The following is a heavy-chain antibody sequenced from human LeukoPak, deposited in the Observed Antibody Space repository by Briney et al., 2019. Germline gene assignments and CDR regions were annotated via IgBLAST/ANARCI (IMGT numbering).Heavy chain of an antibody. CDR2: ISYDGSHT. CDR3: AREEQELVRDYYMDV. D-gene: IGHD6-13*01. CDR1: AFSLSDYW. V-gene: IGHV3-30*13. J-gene: IGHJ6*03. Sequence: GGSLRLSCAASAFSLSDYWMNWVRQAPGKGLEWVALISYDGSHTYYADSMKGRFTISRDNSRNVLYLQMTSLSGDDSAVYYCAREEQELVRDYYMDVWGKGTTVTVSS.